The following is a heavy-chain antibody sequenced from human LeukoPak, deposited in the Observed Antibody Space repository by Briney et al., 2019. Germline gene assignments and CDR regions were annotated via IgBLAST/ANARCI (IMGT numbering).Heavy chain of an antibody. J-gene: IGHJ3*02. Sequence: SETLSLTCSVSGGSIRSYYWSWIRQPAGKGLEWIGRIYTSGSTNYNPSLKSRVTMSVDTSKNQFFLKLSSVTAADTAVYYCARVTYSSSSISLDAFNIWGQGTMVTVSS. CDR3: ARVTYSSSSISLDAFNI. CDR1: GGSIRSYY. V-gene: IGHV4-4*07. D-gene: IGHD6-6*01. CDR2: IYTSGST.